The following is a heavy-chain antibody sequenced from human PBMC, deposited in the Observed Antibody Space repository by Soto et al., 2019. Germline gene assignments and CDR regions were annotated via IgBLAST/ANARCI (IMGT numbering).Heavy chain of an antibody. CDR3: ARDRHYYTSDRVVY. J-gene: IGHJ4*02. Sequence: QPQLVQSGPEVKKPGASVKVSCKASHYTFTSYGVSWVRQAPGQGLEWMGWISSQNGNTVYAQNFQGRVTLTTDTSTSTAFMELRNLQSDDTALYYCARDRHYYTSDRVVYWGQGTLVTVSS. V-gene: IGHV1-18*01. D-gene: IGHD3-10*01. CDR2: ISSQNGNT. CDR1: HYTFTSYG.